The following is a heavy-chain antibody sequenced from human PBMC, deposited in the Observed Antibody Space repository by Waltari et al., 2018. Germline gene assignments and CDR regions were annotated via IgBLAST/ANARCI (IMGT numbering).Heavy chain of an antibody. Sequence: QVQLVQSGAEVKKPGASVKVSCKASGYTFTDYYMHWVRQAPGQGLEWMGCINPKSGDTNYAQKFQGRVTMTRDTSINIAYMELSRLRSDDTAVYYCARDERGGSASYGARDYFAYWGQGTLVTVSS. CDR1: GYTFTDYY. V-gene: IGHV1-2*02. CDR3: ARDERGGSASYGARDYFAY. D-gene: IGHD1-26*01. J-gene: IGHJ4*02. CDR2: INPKSGDT.